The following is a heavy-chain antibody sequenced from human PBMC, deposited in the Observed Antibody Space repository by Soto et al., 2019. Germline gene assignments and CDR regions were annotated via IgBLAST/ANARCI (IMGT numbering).Heavy chain of an antibody. Sequence: GGSLRLSCAASGFTFDDYAMHWVRQAPGKGLEWVSGISWNSGSIGYADSVKGRFTISRDNAKNSLYLQMNSLRAEDTALYYCAKSTIWFGELRSRYYFDYWGQGTLVTSPQ. CDR1: GFTFDDYA. CDR3: AKSTIWFGELRSRYYFDY. CDR2: ISWNSGSI. V-gene: IGHV3-9*01. D-gene: IGHD3-10*01. J-gene: IGHJ4*02.